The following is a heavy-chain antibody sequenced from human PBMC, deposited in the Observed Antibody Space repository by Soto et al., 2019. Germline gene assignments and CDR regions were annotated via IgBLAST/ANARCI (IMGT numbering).Heavy chain of an antibody. D-gene: IGHD2-2*01. J-gene: IGHJ4*02. Sequence: GGSLRLSCAASGFTFSSYSMNWVRQAPGKGLEWVSYISSSSSTIYYADSVKGRFTISRDNAKNSLYLQMNSLRAEDTAVYYCAREAGYCSSTSCYAGFFDYWGQGTLVTVSS. CDR1: GFTFSSYS. V-gene: IGHV3-48*01. CDR2: ISSSSSTI. CDR3: AREAGYCSSTSCYAGFFDY.